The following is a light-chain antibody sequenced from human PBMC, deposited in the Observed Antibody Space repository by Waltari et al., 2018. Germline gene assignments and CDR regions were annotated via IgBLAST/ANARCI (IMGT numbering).Light chain of an antibody. CDR2: GAS. CDR3: QQYDGSSVT. CDR1: QAIGGRW. V-gene: IGKV3-20*01. Sequence: EIVLTQSPGTLSLSPGERATLSCRASQAIGGRWLTGYQQKPGQAPRLAIYGASIRDTGIPDRFSGSGSGTDFTLTISRLEPEDFAVYYCQQYDGSSVTFGGGTKVEIK. J-gene: IGKJ4*01.